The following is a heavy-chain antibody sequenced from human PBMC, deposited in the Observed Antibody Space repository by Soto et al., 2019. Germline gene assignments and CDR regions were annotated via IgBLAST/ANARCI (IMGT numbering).Heavy chain of an antibody. J-gene: IGHJ4*02. V-gene: IGHV3-23*01. Sequence: EVQLLESGGGLVQPGGSLRLSCAASGFTFSSYAMSWVRQAPGKGLEWVSAISGSGGSTYYADSVKARFTISRDNSKNTLNLQMNSLRAEDTAVYYCAKRSSSSGYFDYWGQGTLVTVSS. CDR1: GFTFSSYA. CDR2: ISGSGGST. D-gene: IGHD6-6*01. CDR3: AKRSSSSGYFDY.